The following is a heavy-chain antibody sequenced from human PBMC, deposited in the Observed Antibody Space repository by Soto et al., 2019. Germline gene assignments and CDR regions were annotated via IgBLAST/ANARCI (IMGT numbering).Heavy chain of an antibody. V-gene: IGHV1-69*15. Sequence: QVQLVQSGAEVKKPGSSVKVSCKASGDIFISYAITWVRQAPGQGLEWMGTIIPIFATPNYAQKFQGRVTITADPSTRTAYMELSSLRSEDTAVYYCARGGEYYYDSSGYPHAFDMWGQGTLVTVSS. CDR3: ARGGEYYYDSSGYPHAFDM. CDR2: IIPIFATP. CDR1: GDIFISYA. D-gene: IGHD3-22*01. J-gene: IGHJ3*02.